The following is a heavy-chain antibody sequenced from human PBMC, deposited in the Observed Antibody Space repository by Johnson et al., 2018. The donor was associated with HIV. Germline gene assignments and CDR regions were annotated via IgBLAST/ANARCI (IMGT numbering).Heavy chain of an antibody. Sequence: VQLVESGGGVVQPGRSLRLSCAASGFTFDDYDMSWVRQAPGKGLEWVSGINWHGDVIGDAESVTGRFTISRDNAKNTLYLQMNSLRAEDTAVYYCTRGRHSLDAFDVWGQGTMVTVSS. J-gene: IGHJ3*01. CDR3: TRGRHSLDAFDV. CDR1: GFTFDDYD. D-gene: IGHD2-21*01. CDR2: INWHGDVI. V-gene: IGHV3-20*04.